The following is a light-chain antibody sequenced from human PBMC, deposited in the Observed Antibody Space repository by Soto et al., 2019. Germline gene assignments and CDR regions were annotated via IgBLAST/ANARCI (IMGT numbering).Light chain of an antibody. CDR2: MAS. CDR3: QHYNSYAEA. J-gene: IGKJ1*01. CDR1: QTISSW. V-gene: IGKV1-5*03. Sequence: DIQMTQSPSTLSGSVGDRVTITCRASQTISSWLAWYQQKPGKAPKLLIYMASTLKSGVPSRVSGSGSGTDFILTISSLQNDDVETYDGQHYNSYAEAFGQGNKVELK.